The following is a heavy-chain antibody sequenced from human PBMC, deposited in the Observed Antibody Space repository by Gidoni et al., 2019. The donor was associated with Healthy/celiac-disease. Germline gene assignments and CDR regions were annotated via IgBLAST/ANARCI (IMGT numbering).Heavy chain of an antibody. CDR2: ISYDGSNK. J-gene: IGHJ6*02. CDR3: AKDLRDIVVVVAATIGFGMDV. Sequence: QVQLVESGGGVVQPGRSLRLSCAASGFTFSSYGMHWVRQAPGKGLEWVAVISYDGSNKYYADSVKGRFTISRDNSKNTLYLQMNSLRAEDTAVYYCAKDLRDIVVVVAATIGFGMDVWGQGTTVTVSS. D-gene: IGHD2-15*01. V-gene: IGHV3-30*18. CDR1: GFTFSSYG.